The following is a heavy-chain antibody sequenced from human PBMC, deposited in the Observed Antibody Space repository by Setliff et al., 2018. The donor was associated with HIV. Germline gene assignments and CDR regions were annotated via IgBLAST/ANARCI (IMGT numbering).Heavy chain of an antibody. V-gene: IGHV4-39*02. D-gene: IGHD3-10*01. Sequence: PSETLSLTCTVSGGSINNPNFYWGWIRQSPGKGLEWIGNVYHTGTTYYKPSLRSRVTMSVDTSKNQFSLRLSSVTAAGTAVYHCARGSRNYYGSGALDYWGQGTLVTVSS. CDR1: GGSINNPNFY. J-gene: IGHJ4*02. CDR2: VYHTGTT. CDR3: ARGSRNYYGSGALDY.